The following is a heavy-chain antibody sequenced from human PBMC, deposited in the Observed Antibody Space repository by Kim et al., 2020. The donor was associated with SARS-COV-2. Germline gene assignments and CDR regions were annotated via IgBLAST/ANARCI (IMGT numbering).Heavy chain of an antibody. D-gene: IGHD2-15*01. J-gene: IGHJ2*01. CDR2: ISNSGST. CDR3: ARRGWYSDI. Sequence: SETLSLTCTVSGASISTYHWSWIRQPPGKGLEWIGYISNSGSTHYNPSLRSRVTISVDTSKNQFSLMLTSVTAADTAVYYWARRGWYSDIWGRGTLVTVSS. V-gene: IGHV4-4*08. CDR1: GASISTYH.